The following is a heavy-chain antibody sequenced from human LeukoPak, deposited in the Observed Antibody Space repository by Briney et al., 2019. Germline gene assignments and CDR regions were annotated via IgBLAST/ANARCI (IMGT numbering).Heavy chain of an antibody. CDR2: IYHSGTT. D-gene: IGHD5-24*01. CDR1: GGSISSGGYL. V-gene: IGHV4-30-2*01. J-gene: IGHJ5*02. CDR3: ARGDGS. Sequence: PLSLTCAVSGGSISSGGYLWNWIPPPPGMGLEWIGQIYHSGTTSYNPTLRSRVNISVDTSKNQFTPKLSAVTAADTAEYYCARGDGSWGQGTLVTVSS.